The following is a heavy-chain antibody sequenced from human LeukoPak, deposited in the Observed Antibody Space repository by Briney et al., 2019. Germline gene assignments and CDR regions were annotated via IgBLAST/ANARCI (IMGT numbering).Heavy chain of an antibody. Sequence: PSETLSLTCAVYGGSFSGYYWSWIRQPPGKGLEWIGEINHSGSTNYNPSLKSRVTISVDTSENQFSLKLSSVTAADTAVYYCARQGYYDYVWGSYRPFGSDYWGQGTLVTVSS. D-gene: IGHD3-16*02. V-gene: IGHV4-34*01. CDR1: GGSFSGYY. CDR2: INHSGST. J-gene: IGHJ4*02. CDR3: ARQGYYDYVWGSYRPFGSDY.